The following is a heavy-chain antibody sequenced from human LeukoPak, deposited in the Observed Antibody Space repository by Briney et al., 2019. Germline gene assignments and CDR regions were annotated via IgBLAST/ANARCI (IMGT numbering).Heavy chain of an antibody. CDR2: ISGSGGST. D-gene: IGHD3-10*01. J-gene: IGHJ6*02. CDR3: AKREITMAEQYYYYYGMDV. Sequence: GGSLRLSCAASGFTFSSYAMSWVRQAPGKGLEWVSAISGSGGSTYYADSVKGRFTISRGNSKNTLYLQMNSLRAEDTAVYYCAKREITMAEQYYYYYGMDVWGQGTTVTVSS. V-gene: IGHV3-23*01. CDR1: GFTFSSYA.